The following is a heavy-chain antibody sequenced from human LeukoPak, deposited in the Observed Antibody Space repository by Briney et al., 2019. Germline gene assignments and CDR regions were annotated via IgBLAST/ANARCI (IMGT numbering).Heavy chain of an antibody. Sequence: GRSLRLSCAASGFTFSSYGMHWVRQAPGKGLEWVAVISYDGSNKYYADSVKGRFTISRDNSKNTLYLQMNSLRAEDTAVYYCARELGSSGYYHFDYWGQGTLVTVSS. CDR1: GFTFSSYG. CDR2: ISYDGSNK. V-gene: IGHV3-30*19. J-gene: IGHJ4*02. D-gene: IGHD3-22*01. CDR3: ARELGSSGYYHFDY.